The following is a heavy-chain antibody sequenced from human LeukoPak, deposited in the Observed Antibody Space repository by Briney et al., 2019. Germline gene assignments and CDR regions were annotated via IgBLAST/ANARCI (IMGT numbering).Heavy chain of an antibody. Sequence: ASVKVSCKASGYTFTSYGISWVRQAPGQGLEWMGWISAYNGNTNYAQKLQGRVTMTTDTSTSTAYMELRSLRFDDTAVYYCARDLRGGLSYYELEYWGQGTLVTVSS. V-gene: IGHV1-18*01. CDR1: GYTFTSYG. CDR2: ISAYNGNT. J-gene: IGHJ4*02. D-gene: IGHD3-22*01. CDR3: ARDLRGGLSYYELEY.